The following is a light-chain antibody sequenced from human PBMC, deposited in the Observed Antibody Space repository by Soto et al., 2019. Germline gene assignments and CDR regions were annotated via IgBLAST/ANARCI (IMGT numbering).Light chain of an antibody. V-gene: IGKV3-15*01. CDR3: HQYNRWPQT. CDR2: GAS. CDR1: YSITND. Sequence: EIVMTQSPATLSVSPGERATLSCRASYSITNDLAWYQHKPGQAPRLLIHGASRRATGIPARFSAVGSGTDFTLTISSLQSEAFAVYYCHQYNRWPQTFGQGTRLEI. J-gene: IGKJ5*01.